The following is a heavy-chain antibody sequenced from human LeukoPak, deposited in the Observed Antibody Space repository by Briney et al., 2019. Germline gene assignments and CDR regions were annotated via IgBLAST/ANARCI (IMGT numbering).Heavy chain of an antibody. D-gene: IGHD6-13*01. Sequence: GGSLGLSCAASGFTFSSYWMHWVRQAPGKGLVWVSRINSDGSSTSYADSVKGRFTISRDNAKNTLYLQMNSLRAEDTAVYYCARVRIAAAGTLYYFDYWGQGTLVTVSS. CDR3: ARVRIAAAGTLYYFDY. CDR2: INSDGSST. V-gene: IGHV3-74*01. J-gene: IGHJ4*02. CDR1: GFTFSSYW.